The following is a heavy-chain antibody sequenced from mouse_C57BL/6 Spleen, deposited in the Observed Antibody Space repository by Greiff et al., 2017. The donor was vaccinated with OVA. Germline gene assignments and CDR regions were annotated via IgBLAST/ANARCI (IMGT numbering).Heavy chain of an antibody. CDR3: ARRGYYYGSSPYYFDY. Sequence: QVQLKQPGTELVKPGASVKLSCKASGYTFTSYWMHWVKQRPGQGLEWIGNINPSNGGTNYNEKFKSKATLTVDKSSSTAYMQLSSLTSEDSAVYYCARRGYYYGSSPYYFDYWGQGTTLTVSS. J-gene: IGHJ2*01. V-gene: IGHV1-53*01. CDR1: GYTFTSYW. CDR2: INPSNGGT. D-gene: IGHD1-1*01.